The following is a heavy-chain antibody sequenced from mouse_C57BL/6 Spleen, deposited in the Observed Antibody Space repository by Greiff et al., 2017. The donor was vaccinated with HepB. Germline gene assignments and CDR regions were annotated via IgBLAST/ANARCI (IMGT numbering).Heavy chain of an antibody. Sequence: VQLKESGPVLVKPGASVKMSCKASGYTFTDYYMNWVKQSHGKSLEWIGVINPYNGGTSYNQKFKGKATLTVDKSSSTAYMELNSLTSEDSAVYYCARSTDWYFDVWGTGTTVTVSS. CDR3: ARSTDWYFDV. V-gene: IGHV1-19*01. CDR1: GYTFTDYY. CDR2: INPYNGGT. J-gene: IGHJ1*03. D-gene: IGHD4-1*02.